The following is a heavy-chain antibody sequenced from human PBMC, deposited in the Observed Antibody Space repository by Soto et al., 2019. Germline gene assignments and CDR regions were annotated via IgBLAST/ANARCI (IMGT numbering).Heavy chain of an antibody. CDR3: AKDHRNYGAARGFDY. CDR2: ISGSGGST. CDR1: GFTFSSYA. J-gene: IGHJ4*02. D-gene: IGHD4-17*01. V-gene: IGHV3-23*01. Sequence: PGGSLRLSCAASGFTFSSYAMSWVRQAPGKGLEWVSAISGSGGSTYYADSVKGRFTISRDNSKNTLYLQMSSLRAEDTAVYYCAKDHRNYGAARGFDYWGQGTLVTVSS.